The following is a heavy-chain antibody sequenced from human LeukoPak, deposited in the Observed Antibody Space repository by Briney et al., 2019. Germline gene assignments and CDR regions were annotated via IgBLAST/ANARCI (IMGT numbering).Heavy chain of an antibody. CDR3: ARDMPLSP. D-gene: IGHD2-2*01. CDR1: GGSISSYY. V-gene: IGHV4-59*12. Sequence: PSETLSLTCTVSGGSISSYYWSWIRQPPGKGLEWIGYIYYSGSTYYNPSLKSRVTISVDTSKNQFSLKLSSVTAADTAVYYCARDMPLSPWGQGTLVTVSS. CDR2: IYYSGST. J-gene: IGHJ5*02.